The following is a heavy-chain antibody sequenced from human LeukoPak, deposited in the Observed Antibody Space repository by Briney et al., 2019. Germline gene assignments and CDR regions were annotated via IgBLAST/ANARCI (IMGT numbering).Heavy chain of an antibody. CDR2: ISSSSSYT. D-gene: IGHD5-12*01. V-gene: IGHV3-11*06. CDR3: ARDKVGSGYDNFDY. CDR1: GFTFSDYY. Sequence: PGGSLRLSCAASGFTFSDYYVSWIRQAPGKGLEWVSYISSSSSYTNYADSVRGRFTISRDNAKNSLYLQMNSLRAEDTAVYYCARDKVGSGYDNFDYWGQGTLVTVSS. J-gene: IGHJ4*02.